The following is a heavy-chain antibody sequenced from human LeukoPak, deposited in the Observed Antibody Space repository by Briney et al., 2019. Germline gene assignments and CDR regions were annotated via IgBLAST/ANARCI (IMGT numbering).Heavy chain of an antibody. CDR2: INHSGST. J-gene: IGHJ6*02. V-gene: IGHV4-39*07. CDR1: GGSISSSSYY. CDR3: ASSIAAAGINYYGMDV. D-gene: IGHD6-13*01. Sequence: SETLSLTCTVSGGSISSSSYYWGWIRQPPGKGLEWIGEINHSGSTNYNPSLKSRVTISVDTSKNQFSLKLSSVTAADTAVYYCASSIAAAGINYYGMDVWGQGTTVTVSS.